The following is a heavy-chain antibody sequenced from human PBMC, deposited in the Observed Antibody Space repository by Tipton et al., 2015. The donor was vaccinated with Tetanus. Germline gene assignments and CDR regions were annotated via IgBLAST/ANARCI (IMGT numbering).Heavy chain of an antibody. D-gene: IGHD4-11*01. CDR2: ISPYNGNT. J-gene: IGHJ4*02. CDR1: GYTFTRYG. V-gene: IGHV1-18*01. Sequence: QSGVEVKKPGASVKVSCKASGYTFTRYGIAWVRQAPGQGLEWVGWISPYNGNTNYGQKFQGRVTMTTETSTSTAYMELRSLRSDDTAVYFCARDYSIPYYFDNWGQGTRVIVSS. CDR3: ARDYSIPYYFDN.